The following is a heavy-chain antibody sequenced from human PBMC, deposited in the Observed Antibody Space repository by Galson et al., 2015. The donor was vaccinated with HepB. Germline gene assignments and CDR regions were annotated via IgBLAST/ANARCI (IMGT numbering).Heavy chain of an antibody. D-gene: IGHD2-2*02. CDR2: IKQDGSEK. J-gene: IGHJ2*01. V-gene: IGHV3-7*01. CDR1: GFTFSSYW. CDR3: ARWGDYCSSTSCYMAYWYFDL. Sequence: SLRLSCAASGFTFSSYWMSWVRQAPGKGLEWVANIKQDGSEKYYVDSVKGRFTISRDNAKNSLYLQMNSLRAEDTAVYYCARWGDYCSSTSCYMAYWYFDLWGRGTLVTVSS.